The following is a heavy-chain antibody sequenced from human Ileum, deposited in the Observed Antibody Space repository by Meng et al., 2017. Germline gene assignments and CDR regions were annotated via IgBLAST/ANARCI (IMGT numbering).Heavy chain of an antibody. J-gene: IGHJ3*02. V-gene: IGHV3-20*04. CDR3: AKLKDSSGWYGDAFDI. CDR2: INWNGGST. Sequence: GESLKISCAASGFTFDDYGMSWVRQAPGKGLEWVSGINWNGGSTGYADSVKGRFTISRDNAKNSLYLQMNSLRAEDTALYYCAKLKDSSGWYGDAFDIWGQGTMVTVSS. CDR1: GFTFDDYG. D-gene: IGHD6-19*01.